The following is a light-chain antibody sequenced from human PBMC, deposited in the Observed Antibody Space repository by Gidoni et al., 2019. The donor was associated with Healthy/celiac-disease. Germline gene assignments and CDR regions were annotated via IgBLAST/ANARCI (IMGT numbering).Light chain of an antibody. V-gene: IGLV1-51*01. CDR2: DHN. CDR3: GTWDSSRSAYV. Sequence: QSVLRQPLSVSAAPGPKVTISCSGSSSNIVNNYVSWYEQLPGPAPNLLIYDHNKRPSGIPVRFSVSKSGTSATLGITVLHTGDEADYYCGTWDSSRSAYVFGTGTKVTVL. CDR1: SSNIVNNY. J-gene: IGLJ1*01.